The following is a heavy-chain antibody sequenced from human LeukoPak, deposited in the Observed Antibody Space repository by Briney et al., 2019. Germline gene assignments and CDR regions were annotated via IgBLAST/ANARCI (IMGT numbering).Heavy chain of an antibody. CDR2: IIPIFGTA. CDR1: GYTFTSYD. D-gene: IGHD6-6*01. CDR3: ARDGDYSSSFAFDI. J-gene: IGHJ3*02. Sequence: SVKVSCKASGYTFTSYDINWVRQAPGQGLEWMGGIIPIFGTANYAQKFQGRVTITADESTSTAYMELSSLRSEDTAVYYCARDGDYSSSFAFDIWGQGAMVTVSS. V-gene: IGHV1-69*13.